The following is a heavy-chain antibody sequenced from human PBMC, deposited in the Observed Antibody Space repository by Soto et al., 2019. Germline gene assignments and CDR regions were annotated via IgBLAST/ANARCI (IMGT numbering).Heavy chain of an antibody. CDR2: IIPIFGTA. CDR1: GGTLSSYA. D-gene: IGHD6-19*01. Sequence: SVKVYCKASGGTLSSYAISWVRQAPGQGLEWMGGIIPIFGTANYAQKFQGRVTITADESTSTAYMELSSLRSEDTAVYYCAGRIAVAGYYYFDYWGQGTLVTVSS. V-gene: IGHV1-69*13. CDR3: AGRIAVAGYYYFDY. J-gene: IGHJ4*02.